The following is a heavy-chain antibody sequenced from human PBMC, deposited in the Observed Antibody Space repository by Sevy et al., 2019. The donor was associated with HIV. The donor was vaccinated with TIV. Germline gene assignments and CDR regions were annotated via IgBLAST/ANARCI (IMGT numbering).Heavy chain of an antibody. CDR3: ARVRSGSYYGVFDY. J-gene: IGHJ4*02. D-gene: IGHD1-26*01. CDR2: ISAYNGNT. CDR1: GYTFTSYG. V-gene: IGHV1-18*03. Sequence: ASVKVSCKASGYTFTSYGISWVRQAPGQGLEWMGWISAYNGNTNYAQKLHGRVTMTTDTSTSTAYMELRSLRSDDMAVYSCARVRSGSYYGVFDYWGQGTLVTVSS.